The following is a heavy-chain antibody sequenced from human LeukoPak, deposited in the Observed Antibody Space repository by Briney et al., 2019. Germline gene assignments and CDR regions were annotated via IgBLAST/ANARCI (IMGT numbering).Heavy chain of an antibody. CDR1: GGSISSSSYY. CDR2: IYYSGST. Sequence: SETLSLTCTVSGGSISSSSYYWGWIRQPPGKGLEWIGSIYYSGSTCYNPSLKSRVTISVDTSKNQFSLKLSSVTAADTAVYYCARGIPGLREWFDPWGQGTLVTVSS. CDR3: ARGIPGLREWFDP. J-gene: IGHJ5*02. V-gene: IGHV4-39*01. D-gene: IGHD5-18*01.